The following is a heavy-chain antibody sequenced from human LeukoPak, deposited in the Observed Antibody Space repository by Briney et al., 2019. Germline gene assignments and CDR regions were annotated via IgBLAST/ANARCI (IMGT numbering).Heavy chain of an antibody. CDR1: GGSISRSSYY. J-gene: IGHJ4*02. CDR3: ASLTTVRPGY. V-gene: IGHV4-39*01. Sequence: SETPSLTCSVSGGSISRSSYYWGWIRQPPGKGLEWIGTIYFSGSTYYNPSLKSRVTISLDTSKNQFSLKLSSVTAADTAVYYCASLTTVRPGYWGQGTLVTVSS. D-gene: IGHD4-17*01. CDR2: IYFSGST.